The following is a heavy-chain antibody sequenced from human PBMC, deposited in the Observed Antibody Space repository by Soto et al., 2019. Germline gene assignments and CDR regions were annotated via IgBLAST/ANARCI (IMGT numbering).Heavy chain of an antibody. Sequence: EVPLVESGGGLVKPGGSLRLSCAASGFTFSTYSMNWVRQAPGKGLEWVSSISSSSSYIYYADSVKGRFTISRDNVKNSLYLQMNSLRAEDTAVYYCARVVDYYDPYYYYGMDVWGQGTTVTVSS. D-gene: IGHD3-22*01. V-gene: IGHV3-21*01. J-gene: IGHJ6*02. CDR2: ISSSSSYI. CDR3: ARVVDYYDPYYYYGMDV. CDR1: GFTFSTYS.